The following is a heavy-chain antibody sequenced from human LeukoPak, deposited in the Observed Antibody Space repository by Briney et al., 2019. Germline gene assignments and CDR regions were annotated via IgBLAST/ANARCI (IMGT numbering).Heavy chain of an antibody. CDR3: TTDEGGWGLAFDI. CDR1: GFTFSNAW. V-gene: IGHV3-15*01. CDR2: IKSKTDGGTT. D-gene: IGHD6-19*01. J-gene: IGHJ3*02. Sequence: GGSLRLSCAASGFTFSNAWMSWVRQAPGKGLEWVGRIKSKTDGGTTDYAAPVKGRFTISRDDSKNTLYLQMNSLKTEDTAVYYCTTDEGGWGLAFDIWGQGTMVTVSS.